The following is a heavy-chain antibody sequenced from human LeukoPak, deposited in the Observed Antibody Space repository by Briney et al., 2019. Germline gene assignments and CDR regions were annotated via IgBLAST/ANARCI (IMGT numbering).Heavy chain of an antibody. J-gene: IGHJ4*02. Sequence: GGSLRLSCAASGFTFSSYNLNWVRQAPGKGLEWVSDISSSGSTIYFADSVKGRFTISRDNAKNSLYLQMNSLRDEDTAVYYCARLEYYYVSGNYYKLFDYWGQGTLVTVCS. CDR1: GFTFSSYN. CDR2: ISSSGSTI. V-gene: IGHV3-48*02. D-gene: IGHD3-10*01. CDR3: ARLEYYYVSGNYYKLFDY.